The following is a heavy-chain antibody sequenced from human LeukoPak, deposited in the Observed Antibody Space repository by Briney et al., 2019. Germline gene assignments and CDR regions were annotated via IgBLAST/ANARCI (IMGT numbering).Heavy chain of an antibody. CDR1: GDSISSYY. Sequence: SETLSLTCSVSGDSISSYYWTWIRQPPGKGLEWIGYIYHSGSTNYNPSLKSRVTISIDTSKNQFPLKLSSVTAADTAVYYCARGYHDFSGYWLSYFDYWGQGTLVTVSS. V-gene: IGHV4-59*01. D-gene: IGHD3-22*01. CDR3: ARGYHDFSGYWLSYFDY. CDR2: IYHSGST. J-gene: IGHJ4*02.